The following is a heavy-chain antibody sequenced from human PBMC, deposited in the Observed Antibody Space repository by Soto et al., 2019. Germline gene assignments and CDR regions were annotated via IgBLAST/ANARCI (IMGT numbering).Heavy chain of an antibody. V-gene: IGHV6-1*01. Sequence: KQSQTLSLTCAISGDSVSSNSAAWNWIRQSPSRGLEWLGRTYYRSKWYNDYAVSVKSRITINPDTSKNQFSLQLNSVTPEETAVYYCAREFGAGGSERYCSSTSCFVLDYWGQGTLVTVSS. CDR2: TYYRSKWYN. CDR3: AREFGAGGSERYCSSTSCFVLDY. D-gene: IGHD2-2*01. CDR1: GDSVSSNSAA. J-gene: IGHJ4*02.